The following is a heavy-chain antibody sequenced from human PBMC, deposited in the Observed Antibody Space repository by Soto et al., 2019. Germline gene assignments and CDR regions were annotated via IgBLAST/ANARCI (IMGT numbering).Heavy chain of an antibody. Sequence: GGSLRLSCAGSGVTVSSNYMSWVRQAPGKGLEWVSVIYSGGSTYYADSVKGRFTISRHNSKNTLYLQMNSLRAEDTAVYYCARIAAAGPYYFDYRAQRTLVTVS. CDR2: IYSGGST. J-gene: IGHJ4*02. D-gene: IGHD6-13*01. CDR1: GVTVSSNY. V-gene: IGHV3-53*04. CDR3: ARIAAAGPYYFDY.